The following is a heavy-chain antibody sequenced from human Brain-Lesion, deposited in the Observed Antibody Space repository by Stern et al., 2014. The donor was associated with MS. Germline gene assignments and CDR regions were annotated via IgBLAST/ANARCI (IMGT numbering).Heavy chain of an antibody. CDR2: IYYSGNP. Sequence: QVQLVQSGPGLVKPSETLSLTCTVAGGSVSSTSYAWAWIRQPPGKGLEWIGTIYYSGNPSYSPSLKIRLTISLDTSKNQFSLQLRSVTAADTAVYYCAGEEDIRYCSGGSCTGNWFDPWGQGTLVTVSS. V-gene: IGHV4-39*01. D-gene: IGHD2-15*01. CDR3: AGEEDIRYCSGGSCTGNWFDP. CDR1: GGSVSSTSYA. J-gene: IGHJ5*02.